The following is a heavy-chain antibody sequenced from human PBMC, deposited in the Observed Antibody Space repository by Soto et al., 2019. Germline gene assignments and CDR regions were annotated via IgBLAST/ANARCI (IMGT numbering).Heavy chain of an antibody. CDR3: AREDAGFGDPRGAFDI. CDR1: GFTFSSYS. D-gene: IGHD3-10*01. CDR2: ISSSSSYI. V-gene: IGHV3-21*01. J-gene: IGHJ3*02. Sequence: GGSLRLSCAASGFTFSSYSMNWVRQAPGKGLEWVSSISSSSSYIYYADSVKGRFTISRDNAKNSLYLQMNSLRAEDTAVYYCAREDAGFGDPRGAFDIWGQGTMVTVSS.